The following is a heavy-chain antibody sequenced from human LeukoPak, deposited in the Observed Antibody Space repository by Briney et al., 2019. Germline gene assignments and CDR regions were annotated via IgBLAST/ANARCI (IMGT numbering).Heavy chain of an antibody. CDR2: ISGNGGST. CDR1: GFTFSSYA. CDR3: AKGPMVRGVIPGTDY. D-gene: IGHD3-10*01. Sequence: GGSLRLSCAASGFTFSSYAMSWVRQAPGKGLEWVSVISGNGGSTYYADSVKGRFTISRGNSKNTLYLQVNSLRAEDTAVYYCAKGPMVRGVIPGTDYSGQGTLVTVSS. J-gene: IGHJ4*02. V-gene: IGHV3-23*01.